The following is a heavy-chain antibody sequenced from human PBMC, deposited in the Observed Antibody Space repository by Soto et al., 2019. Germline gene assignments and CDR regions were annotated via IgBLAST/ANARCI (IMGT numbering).Heavy chain of an antibody. Sequence: GSLRLSCAASGFTFSSYGMHWVRQAPGKGLEWVAVISYDGSNKYYADSVKGRFTISRDNSKNTLYLQMNSLRAEDTAVYYCAKGPYCSNTSCFKDVWGQGTTVTVSS. CDR2: ISYDGSNK. V-gene: IGHV3-30*18. CDR1: GFTFSSYG. J-gene: IGHJ6*02. D-gene: IGHD2-2*01. CDR3: AKGPYCSNTSCFKDV.